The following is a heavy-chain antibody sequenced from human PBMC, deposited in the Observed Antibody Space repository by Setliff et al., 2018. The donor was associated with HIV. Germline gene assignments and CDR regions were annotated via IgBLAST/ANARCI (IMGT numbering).Heavy chain of an antibody. D-gene: IGHD2-21*01. Sequence: SETLSLTCSVSGVSINRTDHYWGWIRQSPGRRLEWMGSVSQSGSTYYNPSLKSRITISVDRSKNLFSLELISVTAADQGVYYCARVPVAGANWFDPWGLGTLVTVSS. CDR1: GVSINRTDHY. CDR2: VSQSGST. J-gene: IGHJ5*02. V-gene: IGHV4-39*01. CDR3: ARVPVAGANWFDP.